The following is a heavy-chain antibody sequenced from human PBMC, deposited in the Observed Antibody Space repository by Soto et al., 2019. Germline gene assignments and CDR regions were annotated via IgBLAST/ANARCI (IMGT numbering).Heavy chain of an antibody. CDR2: ISYDGSNK. CDR3: ATTMIAVAGPFDY. V-gene: IGHV3-30*03. CDR1: GFTFSSYG. J-gene: IGHJ4*02. D-gene: IGHD6-19*01. Sequence: PGGSLRLSCAASGFTFSSYGMHWVRQAPGKGLEWVAVISYDGSNKYYADSVKGRFTISRDNSENTLYLQMNSLRAEDTAVYYCATTMIAVAGPFDYWGQGTLVTVSS.